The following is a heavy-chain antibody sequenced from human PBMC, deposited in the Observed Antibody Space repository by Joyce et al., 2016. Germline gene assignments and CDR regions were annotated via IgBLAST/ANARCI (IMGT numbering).Heavy chain of an antibody. Sequence: QVQLQESGPGLVKPSQTLSLTCTVSGGSINTDGYYWSWIRQHPGKGLEWIGYLYYTGRTYYIPSLKSRLAISVDTSKNQFSLRLSSVTAADTAVYYCASAAFWSGHYDYWGQGTLVTVSS. D-gene: IGHD3-3*01. CDR1: GGSINTDGYY. CDR2: LYYTGRT. CDR3: ASAAFWSGHYDY. V-gene: IGHV4-31*03. J-gene: IGHJ4*02.